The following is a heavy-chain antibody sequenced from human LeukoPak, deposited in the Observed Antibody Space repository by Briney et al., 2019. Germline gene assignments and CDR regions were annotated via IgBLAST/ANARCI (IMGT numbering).Heavy chain of an antibody. Sequence: GEPLKISCRGSGYIFTNYWIAWLRQLPGKGLEYMGIIYPGDSDSRYSPSLRGQVTISADKSVTTAYLQWSSVKASDTGMYYGAGALSGSYYDGFDIWGQGTMVTVSS. CDR2: IYPGDSDS. CDR3: AGALSGSYYDGFDI. J-gene: IGHJ3*02. V-gene: IGHV5-51*03. CDR1: GYIFTNYW. D-gene: IGHD1-26*01.